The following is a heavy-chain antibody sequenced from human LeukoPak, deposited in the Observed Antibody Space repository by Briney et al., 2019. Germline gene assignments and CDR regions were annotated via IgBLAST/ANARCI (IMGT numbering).Heavy chain of an antibody. D-gene: IGHD6-6*01. V-gene: IGHV3-74*03. Sequence: PGGSLRLSCAASGFTFSSYWMHWVRHAPGKGLVWVSRINSDGSSTMYADSVKGQFTISRDNAKNTLYLQMNSLRAEDTAVYYCARKEQLVGNGFDYWGQGTLVTVSS. CDR3: ARKEQLVGNGFDY. CDR2: INSDGSST. J-gene: IGHJ4*02. CDR1: GFTFSSYW.